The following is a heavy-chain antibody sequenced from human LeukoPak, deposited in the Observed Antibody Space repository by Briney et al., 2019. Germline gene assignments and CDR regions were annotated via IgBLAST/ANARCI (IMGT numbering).Heavy chain of an antibody. V-gene: IGHV3-23*01. CDR3: AKVAIGYCSGGSCYWAYFFDY. D-gene: IGHD2-15*01. CDR2: ISGSGGST. Sequence: GGSLKLSCAASGFTFSSYAMSWVRQAPGKGLEWVSAISGSGGSTYYADSVKGRFTISRDNSKNTLYLQMNSLRAEDTAVYYCAKVAIGYCSGGSCYWAYFFDYWGQGTLVTVSS. J-gene: IGHJ4*02. CDR1: GFTFSSYA.